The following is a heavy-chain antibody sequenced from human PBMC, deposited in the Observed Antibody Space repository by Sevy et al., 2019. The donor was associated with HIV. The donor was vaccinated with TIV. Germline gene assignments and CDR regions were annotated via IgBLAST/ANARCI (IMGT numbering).Heavy chain of an antibody. V-gene: IGHV4-59*08. J-gene: IGHJ4*02. CDR3: AGENAWGRGYS. Sequence: SETLSLTCTVSGGYITSLYWNWIRQPPGKGLEWIANIYYNGHINYNPSLKSRVTLSLDTYKNQFSLRLSSVTAADTAMYYCAGENAWGRGYSWGQGTLVTVSS. CDR1: GGYITSLY. D-gene: IGHD1-26*01. CDR2: IYYNGHI.